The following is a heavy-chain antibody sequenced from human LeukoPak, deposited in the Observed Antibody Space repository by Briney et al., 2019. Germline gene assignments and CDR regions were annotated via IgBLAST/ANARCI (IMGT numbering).Heavy chain of an antibody. D-gene: IGHD3-22*01. CDR2: IYPGDSDT. V-gene: IGHV5-51*01. J-gene: IGHJ5*02. Sequence: GESLKISCKGSGYSFTSYWIGWVRQMPGKGLEWMGIIYPGDSDTRYSPSFQGQVTISADKSISTAYLQWSSLKASDTATYYCARRNYDSSGYGNWFDPWGQGTLVTVSS. CDR3: ARRNYDSSGYGNWFDP. CDR1: GYSFTSYW.